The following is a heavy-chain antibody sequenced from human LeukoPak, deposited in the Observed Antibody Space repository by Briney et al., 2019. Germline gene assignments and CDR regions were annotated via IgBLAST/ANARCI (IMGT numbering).Heavy chain of an antibody. CDR1: GGSINSRSCY. J-gene: IGHJ4*02. D-gene: IGHD3-22*01. V-gene: IGHV4-30-4*08. CDR3: ARELYDSSGYDY. Sequence: SETLSLTCTVSGGSINSRSCYWGWIRQPPGKGLEWIGYIYYSGSTYYNPSLKSRVTISVDTSKNQFSLKLSSVTAADTAVYYCARELYDSSGYDYWGQGTLVTVSS. CDR2: IYYSGST.